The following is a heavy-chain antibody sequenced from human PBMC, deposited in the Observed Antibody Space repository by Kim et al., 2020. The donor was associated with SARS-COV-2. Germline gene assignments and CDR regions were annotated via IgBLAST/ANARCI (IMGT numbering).Heavy chain of an antibody. CDR3: ASRTLAGYSSSLGYFDL. D-gene: IGHD6-13*01. J-gene: IGHJ2*01. Sequence: LKGRVTISVDTSKNQFSLKLSSVTAADTAVYYCASRTLAGYSSSLGYFDLWGRGTLVTVSS. V-gene: IGHV4-31*02.